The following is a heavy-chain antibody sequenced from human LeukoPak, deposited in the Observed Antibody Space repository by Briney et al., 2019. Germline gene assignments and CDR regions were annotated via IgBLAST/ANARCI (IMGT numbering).Heavy chain of an antibody. Sequence: SETLSLTCAVYGGSFSGYYWSWIRQPPGKGLEWIGEGGNSGGTKFNPSLKSRVTISADTSKNQFSLKLSSVTAADTAVYYCAKNGQSGFSFDPWGQGTLVTVSS. V-gene: IGHV4-34*01. CDR2: GGNSGGT. D-gene: IGHD1-26*01. J-gene: IGHJ5*02. CDR3: AKNGQSGFSFDP. CDR1: GGSFSGYY.